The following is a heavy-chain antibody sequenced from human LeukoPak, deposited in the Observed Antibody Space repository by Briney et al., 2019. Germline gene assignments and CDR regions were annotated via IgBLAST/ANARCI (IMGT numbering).Heavy chain of an antibody. V-gene: IGHV3-33*01. CDR3: AIWYSSGWSFDY. Sequence: PGGSLRLSCAASGFTFRNYGMHWVRQAPAKGLEWVAVIWRDGSIENYADSVKGRFTISRDNSKNTLYLQMNSLRAEDTAVYYCAIWYSSGWSFDYWGPGTPVTVSS. CDR1: GFTFRNYG. CDR2: IWRDGSIE. D-gene: IGHD6-19*01. J-gene: IGHJ4*02.